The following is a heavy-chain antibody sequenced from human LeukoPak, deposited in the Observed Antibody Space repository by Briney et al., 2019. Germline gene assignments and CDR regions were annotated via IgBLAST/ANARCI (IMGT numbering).Heavy chain of an antibody. V-gene: IGHV3-9*03. CDR2: ISWNSGSI. Sequence: GGSLRLSCAASGFTFDDYAMHWVRQAPGKGLEWVSGISWNSGSIGYADSVKGRFTISRDNAKNSLYLRMNSLRAEDMALYYCAKGIAVAASGGFDYWGQGTLVTVSS. J-gene: IGHJ4*02. CDR1: GFTFDDYA. CDR3: AKGIAVAASGGFDY. D-gene: IGHD6-19*01.